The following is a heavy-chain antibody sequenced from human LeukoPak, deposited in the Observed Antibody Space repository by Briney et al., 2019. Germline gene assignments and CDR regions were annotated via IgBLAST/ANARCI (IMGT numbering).Heavy chain of an antibody. J-gene: IGHJ6*02. CDR1: GGSISSGGYS. CDR2: IYHSGST. CDR3: ASFIVGATSTEYYYYGMDV. Sequence: SQTLSLTCAVSGGSISSGGYSWSWIRQPPGKGLEWIGYIYHSGSTYYNPSLKSRVTISVDTSKNQFSLKLISVTAADTAVYYCASFIVGATSTEYYYYGMDVWGQGTTVTVSS. D-gene: IGHD1-26*01. V-gene: IGHV4-30-2*05.